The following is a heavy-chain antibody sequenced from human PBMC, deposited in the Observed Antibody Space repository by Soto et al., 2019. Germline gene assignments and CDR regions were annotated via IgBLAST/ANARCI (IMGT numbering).Heavy chain of an antibody. CDR1: GFTFSSYA. J-gene: IGHJ4*02. CDR2: ISGSGGST. CDR3: AKVRPSFDY. Sequence: PGGSLRLSCAASGFTFSSYAMSWVRQAPGKGLEWVSAISGSGGSTYYADSVKGRFTISRDKSKNTPYLQMNGLRAADTAVYYCAKVRPSFDYWGQETLVTVSS. V-gene: IGHV3-23*01.